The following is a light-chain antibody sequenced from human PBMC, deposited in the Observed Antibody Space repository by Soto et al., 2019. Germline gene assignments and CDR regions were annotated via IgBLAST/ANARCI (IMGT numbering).Light chain of an antibody. CDR3: QQYEFSLT. V-gene: IGKV3-20*01. Sequence: EIVLTQSPGTLSLSPGERATLSCRASQSVSSSYLAWYQQKPGQAPRLLIYGVSSRATGIPDRFSGSGSGTDFTLTISRLEPEDFAVYYCQQYEFSLTFGPGTKVDLK. CDR2: GVS. J-gene: IGKJ3*01. CDR1: QSVSSSY.